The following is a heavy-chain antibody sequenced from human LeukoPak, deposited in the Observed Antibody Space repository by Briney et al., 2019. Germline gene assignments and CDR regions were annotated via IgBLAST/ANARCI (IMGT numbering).Heavy chain of an antibody. D-gene: IGHD6-19*01. V-gene: IGHV3-13*01. CDR3: AFYSSGSTQMVV. Sequence: GGSLRLSCAASGFLFSIYDMHWVRQATGKGLEWVSAMGTAGDTYYPGSVKGRFTISRENAKNSLYLQMNSLRAGDTAVYYCAFYSSGSTQMVVWGKGTTVTVSS. CDR2: MGTAGDT. J-gene: IGHJ6*04. CDR1: GFLFSIYD.